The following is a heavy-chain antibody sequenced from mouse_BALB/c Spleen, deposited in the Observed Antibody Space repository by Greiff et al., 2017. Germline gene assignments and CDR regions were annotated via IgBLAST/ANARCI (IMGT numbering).Heavy chain of an antibody. CDR1: GYTFTSYY. CDR3: TRWLLDAMDY. CDR2: IKPSNGGT. Sequence: QVQLKQSGAELVKPGASVKLSCKASGYTFTSYYMYWVKQRPGQGLEWIGEIKPSNGGTNFNEKFKSKATLTVDKSSSTAYMQLSSLTSEDSAVYYCTRWLLDAMDYWGQGTSVTVSS. J-gene: IGHJ4*01. D-gene: IGHD2-3*01. V-gene: IGHV1S81*02.